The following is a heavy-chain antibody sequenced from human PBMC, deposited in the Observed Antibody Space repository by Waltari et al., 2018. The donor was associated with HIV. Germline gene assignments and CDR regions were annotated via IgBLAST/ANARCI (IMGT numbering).Heavy chain of an antibody. J-gene: IGHJ4*02. V-gene: IGHV3-15*01. CDR1: GFTFNTAW. Sequence: EVQLVESGGGLVKPGGYLRLSCAASGFTFNTAWLGWVRQAPGKGLEWVARIKSKTAGGTTDYAAPVKGRFTISRDDSKNTLSLQMNSLKIEDTAVYYCTTDRGIAIRPLFDSWGQGTLVTVSS. CDR2: IKSKTAGGTT. CDR3: TTDRGIAIRPLFDS. D-gene: IGHD6-13*01.